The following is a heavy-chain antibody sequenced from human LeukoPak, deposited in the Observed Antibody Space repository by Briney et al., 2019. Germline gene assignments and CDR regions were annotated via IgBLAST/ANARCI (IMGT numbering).Heavy chain of an antibody. J-gene: IGHJ3*02. V-gene: IGHV3-33*01. CDR3: ARDPVSSSGYGPRDDAFDI. CDR1: GFTFSSYG. Sequence: GGSLRLSCAASGFTFSSYGMHWVRQAPGKGLEWVAVIWYDGSNKYYADSVKGRFTISRDNSKNTLYLQMNSLRAEDTAVYYCARDPVSSSGYGPRDDAFDIWGQGTMVTVSS. CDR2: IWYDGSNK. D-gene: IGHD5-12*01.